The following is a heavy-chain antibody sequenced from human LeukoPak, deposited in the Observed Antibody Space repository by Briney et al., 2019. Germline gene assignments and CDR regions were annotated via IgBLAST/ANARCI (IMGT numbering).Heavy chain of an antibody. CDR1: GYTFTGYY. Sequence: ASVKVSCKASGYTFTGYYMHWVRQAPGQGLEWMGWINPNSGGTNYAQRFQGRVTMTTDTSTTTAYMELRSLRSDDTAVYYCVRPRRSGSYDYWGQGTLVTVSS. D-gene: IGHD1-26*01. V-gene: IGHV1-2*02. CDR2: INPNSGGT. J-gene: IGHJ4*02. CDR3: VRPRRSGSYDY.